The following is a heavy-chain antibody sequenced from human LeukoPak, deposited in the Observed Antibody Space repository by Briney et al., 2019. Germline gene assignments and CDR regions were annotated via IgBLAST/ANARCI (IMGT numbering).Heavy chain of an antibody. CDR2: IRYDGSNK. V-gene: IGHV3-30*02. CDR3: AKKWGDSSGYYPSFDY. D-gene: IGHD3-22*01. J-gene: IGHJ4*02. CDR1: GFTFSSYG. Sequence: GGSLRLSCAASGFTFSSYGMHWVRQAPGKGLEWVAFIRYDGSNKYYADSVKGRFTISRDNSKNTLYLQMNSLRAEDTAVYYCAKKWGDSSGYYPSFDYWGQGTLVTVSS.